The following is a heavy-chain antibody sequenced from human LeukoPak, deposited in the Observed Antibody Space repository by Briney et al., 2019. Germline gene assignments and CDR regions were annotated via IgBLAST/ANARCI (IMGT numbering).Heavy chain of an antibody. V-gene: IGHV4-59*12. CDR1: GGSISSYY. Sequence: SETLSLTCTVSGGSISSYYWSWIRQPPGKGLEWIGYIYYSGSTNYNPSLKSRVTISVDTSKNRFSLKLSSVTAADTAVYYCARDLGYGEFDYWGQGTLVTVSS. D-gene: IGHD4-17*01. CDR3: ARDLGYGEFDY. CDR2: IYYSGST. J-gene: IGHJ4*02.